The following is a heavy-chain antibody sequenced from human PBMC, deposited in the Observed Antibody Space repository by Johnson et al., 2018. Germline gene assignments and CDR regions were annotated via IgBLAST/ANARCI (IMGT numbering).Heavy chain of an antibody. CDR3: ARSGSGSPYYYYYYMDV. CDR1: GYSFTSYW. Sequence: VELGESGAEVKEPGESLKISCKGSGYSFTSYWIGWVRQMPGKGLEWMGIIYPGDSDTRYSASFHGQVTISVDKSIRTAYRQWSSLKAPDTAIYYCARSGSGSPYYYYYYMDVWGKGTTVTVSS. J-gene: IGHJ6*03. V-gene: IGHV5-51*01. CDR2: IYPGDSDT. D-gene: IGHD3-10*01.